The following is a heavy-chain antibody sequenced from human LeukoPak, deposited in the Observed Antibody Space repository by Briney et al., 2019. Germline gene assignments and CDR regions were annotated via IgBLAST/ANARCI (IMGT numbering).Heavy chain of an antibody. V-gene: IGHV1-2*06. CDR2: INPNSGGT. CDR3: ARSSLYGSGSYHNDY. D-gene: IGHD3-10*01. CDR1: GYTFTGYY. J-gene: IGHJ4*02. Sequence: GASVKLSCKASGYTFTGYYMHWVRQAPGQGLEWMGRINPNSGGTNYAQKFQGRVTMTRDTSISTAYMELSRLRSDDTAVYYCARSSLYGSGSYHNDYWGQGTLVTVSS.